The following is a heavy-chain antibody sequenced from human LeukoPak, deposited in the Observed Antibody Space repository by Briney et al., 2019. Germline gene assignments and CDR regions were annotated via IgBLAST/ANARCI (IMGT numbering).Heavy chain of an antibody. CDR2: ISSSSSYI. CDR1: GFTFSSYS. Sequence: GGSLRLSCAASGFTFSSYSMNWVRQAPGKGLEWVSSISSSSSYIYYADSVKGRFTISRDNAKNSLYLQMNSLRAEDMDLSSLGRDDNDILTGYQNYYGMDVWGQGTTVTVSS. CDR3: GRDDNDILTGYQNYYGMDV. V-gene: IGHV3-21*01. J-gene: IGHJ6*02. D-gene: IGHD3-9*01.